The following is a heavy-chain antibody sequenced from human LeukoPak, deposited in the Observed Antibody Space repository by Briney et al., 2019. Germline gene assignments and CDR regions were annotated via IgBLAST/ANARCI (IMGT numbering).Heavy chain of an antibody. J-gene: IGHJ5*02. CDR2: IYYSGST. CDR3: ARVMSGSGSYYKAYNWFDP. D-gene: IGHD3-10*01. V-gene: IGHV4-59*08. CDR1: GGSISSYY. Sequence: SETLSLTCTVSGGSISSYYWSWIRQPPGKGLEWIGYIYYSGSTNYNPSLKSRVTISVDTSKNQLSLKLSSVTAADTAVYYCARVMSGSGSYYKAYNWFDPWGQGTLVTVSS.